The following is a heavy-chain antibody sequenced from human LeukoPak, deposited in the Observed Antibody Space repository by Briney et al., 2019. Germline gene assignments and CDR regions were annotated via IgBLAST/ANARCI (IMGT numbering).Heavy chain of an antibody. V-gene: IGHV4-34*01. D-gene: IGHD3-10*01. CDR2: INHSGST. Sequence: SETLSLTCAVYGGSFSGYYWSWIRQPPGKGLEWIGEINHSGSTNYNPSLKSRVTISVDTSKNQFSLKLSSVTTADTAVYYCARVEEGYGSGRRGNFYYYYMDVWGKGTTVTISS. J-gene: IGHJ6*03. CDR1: GGSFSGYY. CDR3: ARVEEGYGSGRRGNFYYYYMDV.